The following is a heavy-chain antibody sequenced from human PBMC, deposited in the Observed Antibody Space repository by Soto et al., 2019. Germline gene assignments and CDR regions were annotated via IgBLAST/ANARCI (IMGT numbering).Heavy chain of an antibody. CDR2: INHSGST. CDR3: ARAATRYCSGGSCYSGRAY. V-gene: IGHV4-34*01. D-gene: IGHD2-15*01. J-gene: IGHJ4*02. CDR1: GGSFSGYY. Sequence: QVQLQQWGAGLLKPSETLSLTCAVYGGSFSGYYWSWIRQPPGKGLEWIGEINHSGSTNYNPSLKSRVTKSVDTSKNQFSLKLSSVTAADTAVYYCARAATRYCSGGSCYSGRAYWGQGTLVTVSS.